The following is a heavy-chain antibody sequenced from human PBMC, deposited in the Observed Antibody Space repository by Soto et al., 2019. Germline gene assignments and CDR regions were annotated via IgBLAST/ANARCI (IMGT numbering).Heavy chain of an antibody. Sequence: LRLSCVASEFTFSSYEMNWVRQAPGKGLEWVSYISSSGTTIYYTDSVKGRFTISRDNAKKSLYLQMNSLRAEDTAVYYCVRFGGAAAGPGDYWGQGTLVTVSS. CDR3: VRFGGAAAGPGDY. D-gene: IGHD6-13*01. J-gene: IGHJ4*02. CDR1: EFTFSSYE. CDR2: ISSSGTTI. V-gene: IGHV3-48*03.